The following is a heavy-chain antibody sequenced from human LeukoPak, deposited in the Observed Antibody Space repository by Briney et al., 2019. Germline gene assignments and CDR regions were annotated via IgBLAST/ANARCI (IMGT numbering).Heavy chain of an antibody. CDR1: GGPFSDHY. CDR2: IHHTGST. J-gene: IGHJ6*03. Sequence: PSETLSLTCAVYGGPFSDHYWSWIRQPPGKGLEWIGEIHHTGSTNYNASLNSRVTMSVDTSKNQFSLSLAYVTAADTAVYYCARARVRSTYYSFYYLDVWGKGTT. D-gene: IGHD2-21*01. V-gene: IGHV4-34*01. CDR3: ARARVRSTYYSFYYLDV.